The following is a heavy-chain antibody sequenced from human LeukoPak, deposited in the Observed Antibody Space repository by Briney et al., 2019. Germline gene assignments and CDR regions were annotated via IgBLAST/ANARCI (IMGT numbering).Heavy chain of an antibody. CDR2: ISGSGGST. CDR3: AKDLVPYDFWSGFDY. Sequence: GGSLRLSCAASGFTFSSYAMSWVRQAPGKGLEWVSAISGSGGSTYYADSVKGRFTISRDNSKNTLYLQMNSLRAEDTAVYCCAKDLVPYDFWSGFDYWGQGTLVTVSS. D-gene: IGHD3-3*01. CDR1: GFTFSSYA. V-gene: IGHV3-23*01. J-gene: IGHJ4*02.